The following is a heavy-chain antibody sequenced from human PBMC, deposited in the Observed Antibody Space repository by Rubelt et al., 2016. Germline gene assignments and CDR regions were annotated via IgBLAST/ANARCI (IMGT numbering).Heavy chain of an antibody. CDR1: GFTFSNHA. Sequence: RLSCAASGFTFSNHAMNWVRQAPGKGLEWVSVMSGSGGTTYYADSVKGRFTVSRDNLKNTLYLQMNSLRAEDTAVYYCARSSMLRYFDWFTGPFDYWGQRTLVSVSS. V-gene: IGHV3-23*01. J-gene: IGHJ4*02. D-gene: IGHD3-9*01. CDR3: ARSSMLRYFDWFTGPFDY. CDR2: MSGSGGTT.